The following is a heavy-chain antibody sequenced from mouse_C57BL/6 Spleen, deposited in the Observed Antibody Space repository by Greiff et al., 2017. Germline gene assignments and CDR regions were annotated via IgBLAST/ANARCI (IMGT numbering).Heavy chain of an antibody. CDR2: INPNNGGT. CDR1: GYTFTDYN. CDR3: ASEGSGSPFAY. D-gene: IGHD1-1*01. Sequence: VQLKESGPELVKPGASVKMSCKASGYTFTDYNMHWVKQSHGKSLEWIGYINPNNGGTSYNQKFKGKATLTVNKSSSTAYMELRSLTSEDSAVYYCASEGSGSPFAYWGQGTLVTVSA. J-gene: IGHJ3*01. V-gene: IGHV1-22*01.